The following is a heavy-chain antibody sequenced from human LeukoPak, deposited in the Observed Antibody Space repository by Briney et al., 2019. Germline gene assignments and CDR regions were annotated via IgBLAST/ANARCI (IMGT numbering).Heavy chain of an antibody. CDR1: GFTFSSYA. V-gene: IGHV3-23*01. J-gene: IGHJ4*02. CDR3: ANSLAVTGLFDY. CDR2: ISGSGGST. Sequence: SGGSLRLSCAASGFTFSSYAMSWVRQAPGKGLEWVSVISGSGGSTYYADSVKGRFTIHRDNSKNTLYLQMNSLRADDTAVYYCANSLAVTGLFDYWGQGSLVTVSS. D-gene: IGHD6-19*01.